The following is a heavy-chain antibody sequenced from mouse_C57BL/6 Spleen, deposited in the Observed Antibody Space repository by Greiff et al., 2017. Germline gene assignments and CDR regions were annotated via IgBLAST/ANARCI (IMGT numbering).Heavy chain of an antibody. CDR3: ATTRNDYDLFDY. CDR1: GFTFTDYY. CDR2: IRNKANGYTT. D-gene: IGHD2-4*01. J-gene: IGHJ2*01. V-gene: IGHV7-3*01. Sequence: VQLKESGGGLVQPGGSLSLSCAASGFTFTDYYMSWVRQPPGKALEWLGFIRNKANGYTTEYSASVKGRFTISRDNSQSILYLQMNALRAEDSATYYCATTRNDYDLFDYWGQGTTLTVSS.